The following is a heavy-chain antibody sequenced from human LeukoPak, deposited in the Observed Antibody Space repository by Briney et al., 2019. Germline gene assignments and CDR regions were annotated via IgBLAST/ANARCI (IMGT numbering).Heavy chain of an antibody. D-gene: IGHD3-22*01. V-gene: IGHV3-7*01. CDR3: ARGDYYDSSGYD. CDR1: GFTFSSYG. Sequence: QPGRSLRLSCAASGFTFSSYGMHWVRQAPGKGLEWVANIKQDGSEKYYVDSVKGRFTISRDNAKNSLYLQMNSLRAEDTAVYYCARGDYYDSSGYDWGQGTLVTVSS. CDR2: IKQDGSEK. J-gene: IGHJ4*02.